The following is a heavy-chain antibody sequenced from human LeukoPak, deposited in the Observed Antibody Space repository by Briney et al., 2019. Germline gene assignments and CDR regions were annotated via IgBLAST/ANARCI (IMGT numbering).Heavy chain of an antibody. D-gene: IGHD5-18*01. J-gene: IGHJ3*02. CDR3: ARERGYSYGSQAGSRNAFDI. Sequence: GGSLRLSCAASGFTFDDYGMSWVRQAPGKGLEWVSGINWNGGSTGYADSVKGRFTISRDNAKNSLYLQMNSLRAEDTALYYCARERGYSYGSQAGSRNAFDIWGQGTMVTVSS. V-gene: IGHV3-20*04. CDR1: GFTFDDYG. CDR2: INWNGGST.